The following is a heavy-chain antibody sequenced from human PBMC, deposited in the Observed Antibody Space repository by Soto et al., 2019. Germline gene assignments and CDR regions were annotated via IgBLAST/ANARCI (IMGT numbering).Heavy chain of an antibody. V-gene: IGHV4-59*01. D-gene: IGHD1-26*01. J-gene: IGHJ4*02. CDR1: GDSITGSY. CDR3: ARDMPYAAGSLAGCDY. CDR2: IYHSGTT. Sequence: QVQLRESGPGLVKPSETLSLTCTVSGDSITGSYWSWIRQPPGKTLEWIGYIYHSGTTTYNPSLKSRVSISVDTSKNHSSLRLTSVIAADTAVYYCARDMPYAAGSLAGCDYWGQGILVTVSS.